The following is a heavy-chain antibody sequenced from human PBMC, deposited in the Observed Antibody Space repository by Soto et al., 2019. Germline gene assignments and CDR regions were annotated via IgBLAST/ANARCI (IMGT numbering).Heavy chain of an antibody. CDR2: ISWNSGNI. Sequence: GGSLRLSCAAAGFTFHDYAMHRVRQAPGKGLEWVSVISWNSGNIGYADSVKGRFTISRDNAKNSLYLQMNSLRVEDTAFYYCAKDWCSSTSCYSDYWGQGTLVTVSS. CDR3: AKDWCSSTSCYSDY. J-gene: IGHJ4*02. V-gene: IGHV3-9*01. D-gene: IGHD2-2*01. CDR1: GFTFHDYA.